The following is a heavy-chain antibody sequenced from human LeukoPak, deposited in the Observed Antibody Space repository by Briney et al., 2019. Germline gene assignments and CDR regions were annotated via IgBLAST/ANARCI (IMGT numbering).Heavy chain of an antibody. V-gene: IGHV4-59*11. CDR1: GGSISSHY. D-gene: IGHD3-10*01. CDR2: IYYSGST. J-gene: IGHJ5*02. CDR3: ARGGRRITMVRVNNWFDP. Sequence: SETLSLTCTVSGGSISSHYWSWIRQPPGKGLEWIGYIYYSGSTNYNPSLKSRVTISVDTSKNQFSLKLSSVTAADTAVYYCARGGRRITMVRVNNWFDPWGQGTLVTVSS.